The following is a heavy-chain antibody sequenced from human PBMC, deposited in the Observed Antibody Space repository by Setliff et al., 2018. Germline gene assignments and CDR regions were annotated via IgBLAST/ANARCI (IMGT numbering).Heavy chain of an antibody. J-gene: IGHJ4*02. CDR1: GGTFSYYY. D-gene: IGHD3-10*01. V-gene: IGHV4-34*01. CDR2: INHAGRT. CDR3: VRGLQAGSWEPYYFDS. Sequence: SETLSLTCAASGGTFSYYYWTWIRQPPGKGLEWIGEINHAGRTNYNPSLGSRVSILVDTSKNQFSLKLTSATVADTAVYYCVRGLQAGSWEPYYFDSWGRGTLVTVSS.